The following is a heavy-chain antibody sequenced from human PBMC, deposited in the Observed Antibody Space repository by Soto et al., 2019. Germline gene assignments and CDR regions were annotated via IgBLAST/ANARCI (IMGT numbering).Heavy chain of an antibody. D-gene: IGHD2-2*01. CDR2: ISSSGSTI. CDR1: GFTFSDYY. CDR3: ARSEVVVVPAARFDP. V-gene: IGHV3-11*01. Sequence: PGGSLRLSCAASGFTFSDYYMSWIRQAPGKGLEWVSYISSSGSTIYYADSVKGRFTNSRDNAKNSLYLQMNSLRAEDTAVYYCARSEVVVVPAARFDPWGQGTLVTVSS. J-gene: IGHJ5*02.